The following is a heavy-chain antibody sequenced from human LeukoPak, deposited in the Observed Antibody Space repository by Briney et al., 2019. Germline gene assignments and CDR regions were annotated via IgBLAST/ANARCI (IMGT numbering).Heavy chain of an antibody. CDR2: FYARGNS. CDR1: GASISAYY. Sequence: SETLSLTCTVSGASISAYYWNWIRQPAGKGLEWIGHFYARGNSNYNPSLKSRVTMSVDTSKSHFSLKLRSVTAADSAVYYCAKELPGAGLFDSCGLGTLVTVSS. D-gene: IGHD2-21*02. V-gene: IGHV4-4*07. J-gene: IGHJ4*01. CDR3: AKELPGAGLFDS.